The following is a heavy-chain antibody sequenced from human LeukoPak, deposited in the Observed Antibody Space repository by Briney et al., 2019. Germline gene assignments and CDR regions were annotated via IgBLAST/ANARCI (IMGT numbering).Heavy chain of an antibody. J-gene: IGHJ4*02. Sequence: GGSLRLSCAASGFTFSSYSMNWVRQAPGKGLEWVSSISSSSSYIYYADSVKGRFTISRDNAKNSLYLQMNSLRSEDTAMYYCAEGELSYSFDYWGQGTLVTVSS. CDR1: GFTFSSYS. CDR2: ISSSSSYI. V-gene: IGHV3-21*03. CDR3: AEGELSYSFDY. D-gene: IGHD3-16*02.